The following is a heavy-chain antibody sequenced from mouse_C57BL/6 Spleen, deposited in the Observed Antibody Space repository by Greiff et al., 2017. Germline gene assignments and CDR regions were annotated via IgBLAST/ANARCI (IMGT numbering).Heavy chain of an antibody. Sequence: EVKVEESGGGLVQPGGSMKLSCVASGFTFSNYWMNWVRQSPEKGLEWVAQIRLKSDNYATHYAESVKGRFTISRDDSKSIVYLQMNTLRAEDTGIYYCTGLYYDPYSFDYWGQGTSLTVSS. CDR2: IRLKSDNYAT. D-gene: IGHD2-4*01. V-gene: IGHV6-3*01. CDR3: TGLYYDPYSFDY. CDR1: GFTFSNYW. J-gene: IGHJ2*02.